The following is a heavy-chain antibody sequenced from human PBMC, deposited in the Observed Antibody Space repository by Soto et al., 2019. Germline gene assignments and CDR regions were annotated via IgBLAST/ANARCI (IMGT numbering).Heavy chain of an antibody. CDR1: GGSFSGYY. CDR3: ATTGGGYVYYGMDV. Sequence: SETLSLTCAVYGGSFSGYYWSWIRQPPGKGLEWIGEINHSGSTNYNPYLKSRVTISVDTSKNQFSLKLSSVTAADTAVYYCATTGGGYVYYGMDVWGQGTTVTVSS. J-gene: IGHJ6*02. V-gene: IGHV4-34*01. D-gene: IGHD3-16*01. CDR2: INHSGST.